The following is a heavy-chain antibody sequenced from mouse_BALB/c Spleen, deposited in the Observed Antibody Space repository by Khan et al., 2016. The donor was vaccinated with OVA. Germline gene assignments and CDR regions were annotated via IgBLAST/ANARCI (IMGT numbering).Heavy chain of an antibody. J-gene: IGHJ3*01. V-gene: IGHV1-7*01. CDR1: GYTFTSYW. D-gene: IGHD1-1*01. Sequence: QVQLQQSGAELAKPGASVKMSCKASGYTFTSYWMHWVKKRPGQGLEWIGYINPSTGYTEYNQKFKDKATLTADKSSSTAYMQLSSLTSEDSAVYYCANHGSSSAWFTYWGQGTLVTVSA. CDR2: INPSTGYT. CDR3: ANHGSSSAWFTY.